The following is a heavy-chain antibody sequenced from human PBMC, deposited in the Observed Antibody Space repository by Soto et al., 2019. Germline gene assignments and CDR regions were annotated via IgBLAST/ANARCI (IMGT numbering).Heavy chain of an antibody. J-gene: IGHJ6*01. Sequence: ELQLVEFGGGLVQPGGSLKLSCAASGFTFSSYDMDWVRQAPGKGLEWVSRISGSSSTMYYADSVKGRFSISRDNTKNALYLQMNSLRDEDTAVYYCATMNYEFIAHYAMGVW. CDR2: ISGSSSTM. CDR1: GFTFSSYD. V-gene: IGHV3-48*02. D-gene: IGHD3-3*01. CDR3: ATMNYEFIAHYAMGV.